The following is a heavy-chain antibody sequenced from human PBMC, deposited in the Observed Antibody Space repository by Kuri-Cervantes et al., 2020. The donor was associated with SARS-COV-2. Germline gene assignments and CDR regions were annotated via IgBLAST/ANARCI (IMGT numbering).Heavy chain of an antibody. Sequence: GESLKISCKVSGYTFTTHWIGWLRQMPGKGLEWMGIIYPSDYDTRYSTSFQGQVIISVDRSINTAYLQWSSLKPSDTDIYYCARRGSATTFLDYWGQGTQVTVSS. V-gene: IGHV5-51*01. CDR2: IYPSDYDT. J-gene: IGHJ4*02. CDR1: GYTFTTHW. CDR3: ARRGSATTFLDY. D-gene: IGHD2-15*01.